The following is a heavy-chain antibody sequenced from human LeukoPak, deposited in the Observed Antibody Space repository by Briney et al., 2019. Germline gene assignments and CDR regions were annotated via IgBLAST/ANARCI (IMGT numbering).Heavy chain of an antibody. Sequence: GGSLRLSCAASGFTFSSNGMSWVRQAPGKGLEWVSFISGNGGRTDYAESVKGRFTISRDNSKNTVYLQMNSLRDEDTATYYCAKDPNGDYVGTFDMWGQGTMVTVSS. CDR1: GFTFSSNG. J-gene: IGHJ3*02. V-gene: IGHV3-23*01. CDR3: AKDPNGDYVGTFDM. D-gene: IGHD4-17*01. CDR2: ISGNGGRT.